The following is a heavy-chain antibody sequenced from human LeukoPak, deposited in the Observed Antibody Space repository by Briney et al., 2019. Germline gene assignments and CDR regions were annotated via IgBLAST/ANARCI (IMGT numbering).Heavy chain of an antibody. J-gene: IGHJ4*02. CDR1: GGSFSDYY. CDR2: INHSGST. Sequence: SETLSLTCAVYGGSFSDYYWSWIRQPPGKGLEWIGEINHSGSTNYNPSLKSRVTISVDTSKNQFSLKLTSVTAADTAVYYCARDETKRGYSYGTSPFTYWGQGTLVTVSS. D-gene: IGHD5-18*01. CDR3: ARDETKRGYSYGTSPFTY. V-gene: IGHV4-34*01.